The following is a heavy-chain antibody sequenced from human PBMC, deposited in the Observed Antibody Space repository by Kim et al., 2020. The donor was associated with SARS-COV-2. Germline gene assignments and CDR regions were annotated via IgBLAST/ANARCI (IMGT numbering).Heavy chain of an antibody. J-gene: IGHJ4*02. D-gene: IGHD1-26*01. Sequence: ASVKVSCKVSGYTLTELSMHWVRQAPGKGLEWMGGFDPEDGETIYAQKFQGRVTMTEDTSTDTAYMELSSLRSEDTAVYYCATRWGGRRRELQIGWGQGTLVTVSS. CDR1: GYTLTELS. V-gene: IGHV1-24*01. CDR3: ATRWGGRRRELQIG. CDR2: FDPEDGET.